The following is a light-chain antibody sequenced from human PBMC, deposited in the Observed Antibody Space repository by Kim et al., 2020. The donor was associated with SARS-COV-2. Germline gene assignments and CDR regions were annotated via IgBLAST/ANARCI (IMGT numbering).Light chain of an antibody. V-gene: IGKV3-15*01. J-gene: IGKJ1*01. CDR2: GAS. CDR1: QTISTN. CDR3: QHYNDWPPWT. Sequence: YPGERAILSCRASQTISTNLAWYQQKSGQPPRLLIYGASSRATGIPARFTASGSGAEFTLTINNIQSEDFAVYYCQHYNDWPPWTFGQGTKVDIK.